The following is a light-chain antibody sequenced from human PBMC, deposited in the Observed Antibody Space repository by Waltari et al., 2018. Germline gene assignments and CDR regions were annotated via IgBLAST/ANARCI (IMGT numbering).Light chain of an antibody. V-gene: IGKV1-39*01. J-gene: IGKJ5*01. CDR3: QQNYNTPPIT. CDR2: ATS. CDR1: QSISTY. Sequence: DIQMTQSPSSLSASVGDRVTITCRASQSISTYLNWYQQKPGKAPKVLIYATSSLQSGVPPRFSGSGSGTDFTLTISSLQPEDFATYYCQQNYNTPPITFGQGTRLEIK.